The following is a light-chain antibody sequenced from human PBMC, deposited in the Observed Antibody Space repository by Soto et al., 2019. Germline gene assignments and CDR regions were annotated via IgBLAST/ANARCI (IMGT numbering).Light chain of an antibody. CDR2: EVT. CDR1: SSDIGGYDY. Sequence: QAVLTQPPSASGSPGQSVAISCTGTSSDIGGYDYVSWYQQHPGKAPRLMIYEVTKRPSDIPARFSGSKSGNTASLTVSGLQAEDEADYYCSSYAGTNNYVFGSGTKLTVL. CDR3: SSYAGTNNYV. J-gene: IGLJ1*01. V-gene: IGLV2-8*01.